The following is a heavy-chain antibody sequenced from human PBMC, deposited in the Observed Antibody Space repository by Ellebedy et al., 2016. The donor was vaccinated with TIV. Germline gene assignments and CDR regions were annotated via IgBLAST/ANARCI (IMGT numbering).Heavy chain of an antibody. Sequence: AASVKVSCRASGYTLTSYGITWVRQAPGQGLEWMGWISTYNGNTNYAQKFQGRVTMTTDTSTSTAYMQLRSLKSDDTAVYYCTRDGGTAVNHYYFGMDVWGQGTTVTVSS. V-gene: IGHV1-18*01. J-gene: IGHJ6*02. CDR1: GYTLTSYG. CDR3: TRDGGTAVNHYYFGMDV. D-gene: IGHD4-17*01. CDR2: ISTYNGNT.